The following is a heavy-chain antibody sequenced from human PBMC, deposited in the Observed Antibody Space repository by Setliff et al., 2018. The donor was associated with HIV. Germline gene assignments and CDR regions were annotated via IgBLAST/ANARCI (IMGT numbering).Heavy chain of an antibody. V-gene: IGHV1-18*01. Sequence: ASVKVSCKTSDHTFTNYGIYWVRQAPGQGLEWMGWISNYNGNANYAQKFHGRVTMTTDTSTRTAYMEMRGLTYDDTAVYYCARASGGNSVENGFDVWGQGTMVTVSS. CDR2: ISNYNGNA. D-gene: IGHD1-26*01. J-gene: IGHJ3*01. CDR3: ARASGGNSVENGFDV. CDR1: DHTFTNYG.